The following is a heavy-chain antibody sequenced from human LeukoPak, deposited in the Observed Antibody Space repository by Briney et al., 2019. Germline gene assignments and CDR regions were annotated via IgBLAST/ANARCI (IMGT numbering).Heavy chain of an antibody. D-gene: IGHD2-2*01. J-gene: IGHJ6*02. CDR1: GGSFSGYY. Sequence: SETLSLTCAVYGGSFSGYYWSWIRQPPGKGLEWIGEINHSGSTNYNPSLKSRVTISVDTSKNQFSLKLSSVTAADTAVYYCARVYCSSTSCLRGYYYGMDVWGQGTTVTVSS. CDR2: INHSGST. V-gene: IGHV4-34*01. CDR3: ARVYCSSTSCLRGYYYGMDV.